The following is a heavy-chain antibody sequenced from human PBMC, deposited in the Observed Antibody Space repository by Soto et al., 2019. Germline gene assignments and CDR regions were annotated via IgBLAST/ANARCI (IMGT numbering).Heavy chain of an antibody. V-gene: IGHV4-31*03. CDR3: ARGGKRSIAASPGSNWFDP. D-gene: IGHD6-6*01. J-gene: IGHJ5*02. CDR1: GGSISSGGYY. Sequence: SETLSLTCTVSGGSISSGGYYWSWIRQHPGKGLEWIGYIYYSGSTYYNPSLKSRVTISVDTSKNQFSLKLSSVTAADTAVYYCARGGKRSIAASPGSNWFDPWGQGTLVTVS. CDR2: IYYSGST.